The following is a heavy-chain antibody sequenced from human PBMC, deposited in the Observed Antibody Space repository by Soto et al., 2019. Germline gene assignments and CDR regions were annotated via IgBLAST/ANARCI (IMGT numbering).Heavy chain of an antibody. V-gene: IGHV4-59*08. D-gene: IGHD2-21*01. CDR1: GSSISPYY. J-gene: IGHJ4*02. Sequence: PSETLSLTCTVSGSSISPYYWSWIRQPPGKGLEWVGYIYYGGTSSYNPSLKSRVTIALETSKSQISLRLTSVTAADTAVYYCARLGAYYQALDSWGQGTLVTVSS. CDR3: ARLGAYYQALDS. CDR2: IYYGGTS.